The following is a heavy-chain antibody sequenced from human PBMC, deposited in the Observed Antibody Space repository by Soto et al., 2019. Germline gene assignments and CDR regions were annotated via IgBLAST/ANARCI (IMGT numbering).Heavy chain of an antibody. CDR3: AHADATGAYGESFAL. V-gene: IGHV2-5*02. CDR1: GFSLSNSGVG. D-gene: IGHD4-17*01. J-gene: IGHJ4*02. Sequence: QITLKESGPTLVKPTQTLTLTCTFSGFSLSNSGVGVGWIRQPPGKALEWLALMYRGDDKRYSQSLKSRVTTAAANYTNHVVFKTPHTDPVHRATYDCAHADATGAYGESFALWGQGTLVPVSS. CDR2: MYRGDDK.